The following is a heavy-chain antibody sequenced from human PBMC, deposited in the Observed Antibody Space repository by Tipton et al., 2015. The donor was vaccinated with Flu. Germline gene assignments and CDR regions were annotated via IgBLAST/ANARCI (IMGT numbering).Heavy chain of an antibody. D-gene: IGHD2-2*01. J-gene: IGHJ6*03. Sequence: QVQLVQSGAEVKKPGASVKVSCKASGYTFTSYGISWVRQAPGQGLEWMGWISAYNGNTNYAQKLQGRVTMTTDTSTSTAYMELRSLRSDDTAVYYCARVDYGYCSSTSCRYYYYYYMDVWGKGTTVTVSS. CDR3: ARVDYGYCSSTSCRYYYYYYMDV. CDR2: ISAYNGNT. CDR1: GYTFTSYG. V-gene: IGHV1-18*04.